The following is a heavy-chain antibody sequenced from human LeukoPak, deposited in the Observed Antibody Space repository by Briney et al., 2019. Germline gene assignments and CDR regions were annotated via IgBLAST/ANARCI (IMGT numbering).Heavy chain of an antibody. V-gene: IGHV3-21*01. Sequence: SGGSLRLSCAASGFTFSSYSMNWVRQAPGKGLEWVSSISSSSSYIYYADSVKGRFTISRDNAKNSLYLQMNSLRAEDTAVYYCARTPRDSSGWYSRSNWFDPWGQGTLVTVSS. D-gene: IGHD6-19*01. CDR3: ARTPRDSSGWYSRSNWFDP. CDR1: GFTFSSYS. J-gene: IGHJ5*02. CDR2: ISSSSSYI.